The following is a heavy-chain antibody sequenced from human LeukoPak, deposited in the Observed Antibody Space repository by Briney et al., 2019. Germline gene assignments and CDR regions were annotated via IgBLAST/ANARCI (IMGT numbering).Heavy chain of an antibody. CDR1: GGSINSNY. CDR3: ARQYELLSPYYYGMDV. CDR2: IYTSGST. V-gene: IGHV4-4*07. D-gene: IGHD2-2*01. Sequence: SETLSLTCTVSGGSINSNYWSWIRQPAGKGLEWIGRIYTSGSTNYNPSLKSRVTMSVDTSKNQFSLKLSSVTAADTAVYYCARQYELLSPYYYGMDVWGQGTTVIVSS. J-gene: IGHJ6*02.